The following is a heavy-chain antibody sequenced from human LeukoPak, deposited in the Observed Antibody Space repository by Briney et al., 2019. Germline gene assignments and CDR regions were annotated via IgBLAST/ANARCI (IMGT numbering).Heavy chain of an antibody. CDR1: GFTFSSYA. V-gene: IGHV3-30*04. J-gene: IGHJ3*02. Sequence: GGSLRLSCAASGFTFSSYAMHWVRQAPGKGLEWVSVISYDGSDKYYADSVKGRFTVSRDNSKNTLYLQMNSLRAEDTAVYYCAREYYDILTGYQMGAFDIWGQGTVVTVSS. CDR2: ISYDGSDK. CDR3: AREYYDILTGYQMGAFDI. D-gene: IGHD3-9*01.